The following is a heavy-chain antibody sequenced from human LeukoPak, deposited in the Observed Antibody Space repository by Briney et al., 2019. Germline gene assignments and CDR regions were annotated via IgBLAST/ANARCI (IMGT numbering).Heavy chain of an antibody. Sequence: SQTLSLTCAVSGGSISSGGYSWSWIRQPPGKGLEWIGYIYHSGSTYYNPSLKSRVTISVDRSKNQFSLKLSSVTAADTAVYYCARGLGDSDAFDIWGQGTMVTVSS. J-gene: IGHJ3*02. V-gene: IGHV4-30-2*01. CDR1: GGSISSGGYS. CDR3: ARGLGDSDAFDI. CDR2: IYHSGST. D-gene: IGHD2-21*01.